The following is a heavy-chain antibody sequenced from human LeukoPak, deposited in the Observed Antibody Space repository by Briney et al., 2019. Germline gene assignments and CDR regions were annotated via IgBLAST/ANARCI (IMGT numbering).Heavy chain of an antibody. D-gene: IGHD6-19*01. Sequence: PGGSLRLYCAASGFTFDDYAMHWVGQAPGKGLQRVSGISWNSDNIGYADSVKGRFTISRDNAKNSLYLQMNSLRAEDMALYYCAKDIGVAGTLGAFDIWGQGTMVTVSS. CDR3: AKDIGVAGTLGAFDI. CDR1: GFTFDDYA. V-gene: IGHV3-9*03. J-gene: IGHJ3*02. CDR2: ISWNSDNI.